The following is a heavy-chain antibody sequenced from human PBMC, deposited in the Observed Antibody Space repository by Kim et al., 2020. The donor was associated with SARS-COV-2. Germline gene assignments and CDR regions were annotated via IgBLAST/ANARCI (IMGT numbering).Heavy chain of an antibody. CDR3: AREKEIVVVTAIHSVFDY. Sequence: GGSLRLSCAASGFTFSSYSMNWVRQAPGKGLEWVSSISSSSSYTYYADSVKGRFTISRDNAKNSLYLQMNSLRAEDTAVYYCAREKEIVVVTAIHSVFDYWGQGTLVTVSS. CDR2: ISSSSSYT. J-gene: IGHJ4*02. V-gene: IGHV3-21*04. CDR1: GFTFSSYS. D-gene: IGHD2-21*02.